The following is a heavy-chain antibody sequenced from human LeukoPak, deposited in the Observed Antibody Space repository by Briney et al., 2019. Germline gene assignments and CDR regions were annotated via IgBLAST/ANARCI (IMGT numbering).Heavy chain of an antibody. V-gene: IGHV3-23*01. CDR2: ISGSGGST. D-gene: IGHD3-9*01. J-gene: IGHJ6*02. Sequence: GGSLRLSCAASGFTFSSYAMSWVRQAPGKGLEWVSAISGSGGSTYYADSVKGRFTISRDNSKNTLYLQMNSLRAEDTAVYYCAKAGGYDILTGYYSGGMDVWGQGTTVTVSS. CDR3: AKAGGYDILTGYYSGGMDV. CDR1: GFTFSSYA.